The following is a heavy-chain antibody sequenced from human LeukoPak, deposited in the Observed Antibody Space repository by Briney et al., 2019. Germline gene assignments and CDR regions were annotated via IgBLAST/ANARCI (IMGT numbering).Heavy chain of an antibody. CDR1: GFMFSSYA. D-gene: IGHD4-17*01. CDR2: ISGPGEFT. J-gene: IGHJ4*02. V-gene: IGHV3-23*01. Sequence: SGGSLRLSCAASGFMFSSYAMTWVRQAPGKGLEWVSSISGPGEFTYYAESVKGRCTISRDNPENTVYLQMNRLRVDDTVVYYCAKVGYGDLDQWGQGTLVPVSS. CDR3: AKVGYGDLDQ.